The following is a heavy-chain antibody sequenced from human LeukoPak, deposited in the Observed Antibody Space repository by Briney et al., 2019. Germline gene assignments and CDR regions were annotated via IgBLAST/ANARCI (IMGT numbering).Heavy chain of an antibody. D-gene: IGHD6-19*01. CDR3: TRLQIAVAGPNWFDP. CDR1: KFTFSSYW. CDR2: IKQDGSVQ. V-gene: IGHV3-7*01. J-gene: IGHJ5*02. Sequence: GGSLRLSCAASKFTFSSYWMSWVRQAPGEGLEWVANIKQDGSVQFYMDSLKGRFSVSRDNAKNSLYLQMNGLRVEDTAVYYCTRLQIAVAGPNWFDPWGQGTLVTVSS.